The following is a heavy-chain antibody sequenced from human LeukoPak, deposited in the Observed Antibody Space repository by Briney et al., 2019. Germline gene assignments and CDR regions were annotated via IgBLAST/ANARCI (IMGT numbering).Heavy chain of an antibody. CDR1: GYTFTGYY. CDR2: INPNSGGT. Sequence: ASVKVSCKASGYTFTGYYMHWVRQAPGQGLEWMGWINPNSGGTNYAQKFQGRVTMTRDTSISTAYMELSRLRSDDTAVYYCARVEMATIGEFVYWGQGTLVTVSS. CDR3: ARVEMATIGEFVY. J-gene: IGHJ4*02. V-gene: IGHV1-2*02. D-gene: IGHD5-24*01.